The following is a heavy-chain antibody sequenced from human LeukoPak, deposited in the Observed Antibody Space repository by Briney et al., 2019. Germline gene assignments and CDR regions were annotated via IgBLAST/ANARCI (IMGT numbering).Heavy chain of an antibody. CDR1: GGSISSYY. J-gene: IGHJ5*02. D-gene: IGHD3-10*01. V-gene: IGHV4-59*01. CDR2: IYYSGST. CDR3: AREADYYGRGWFDP. Sequence: SETLSLTCTVSGGSISSYYWSWIRQPPGKGLEWIGYIYYSGSTNYNPSLKSRVTISVDTSKNQFSLKLSSVTAADTAVYYCAREADYYGRGWFDPWGQGTLVTVSS.